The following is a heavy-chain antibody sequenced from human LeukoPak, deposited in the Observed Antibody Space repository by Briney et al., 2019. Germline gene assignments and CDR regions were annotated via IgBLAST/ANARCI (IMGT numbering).Heavy chain of an antibody. Sequence: PGRSLRLSCAASGFTFDDYAMHWVRQAPGKGLEWVSGISWNSGSIGYADSVKGRFTISRDNAKNSLYLQMNSLRAEDTALYYCAKSGYCSGGSCYSLDYWGQGTLVTVSS. CDR1: GFTFDDYA. CDR3: AKSGYCSGGSCYSLDY. V-gene: IGHV3-9*01. D-gene: IGHD2-15*01. J-gene: IGHJ4*02. CDR2: ISWNSGSI.